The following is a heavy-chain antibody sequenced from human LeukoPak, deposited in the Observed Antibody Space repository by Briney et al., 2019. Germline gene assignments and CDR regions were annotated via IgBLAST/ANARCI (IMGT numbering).Heavy chain of an antibody. D-gene: IGHD1-26*01. Sequence: GASVKVSCKASGYSFTSHYMDWVRQAPGQGLEWLGLINPSGSTTLYAQKLQGRITMTRDMCTTTDYMELSSLRSDDTAVYYCARDNSVGDVAWWFDPWGQGTLVTVSS. V-gene: IGHV1-46*04. J-gene: IGHJ5*02. CDR3: ARDNSVGDVAWWFDP. CDR2: INPSGSTT. CDR1: GYSFTSHY.